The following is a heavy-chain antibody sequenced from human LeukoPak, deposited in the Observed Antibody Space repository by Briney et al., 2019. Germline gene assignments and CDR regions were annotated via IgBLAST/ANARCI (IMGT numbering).Heavy chain of an antibody. D-gene: IGHD6-13*01. CDR2: ISSSSSYI. Sequence: GGSLRLSCAASGFTFSSYSMNWVRQAPGKGLEWVSSISSSSSYIYYADSVKGRFTISRDNAKNSLYLQMNSLRAEDTAVYYCAKGPSSWDATLDHWGQGTLVTVSS. CDR3: AKGPSSWDATLDH. J-gene: IGHJ4*02. CDR1: GFTFSSYS. V-gene: IGHV3-21*04.